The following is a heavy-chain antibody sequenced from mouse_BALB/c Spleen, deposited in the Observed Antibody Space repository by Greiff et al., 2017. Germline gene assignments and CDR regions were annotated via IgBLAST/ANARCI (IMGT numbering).Heavy chain of an antibody. Sequence: VKLEESGPGLVAPSQSLSITCTVSGFSLTSYGVHWVRQPPGKGLEWLGVIWAGGSTNYNSALMSRLSISKDNSKSQVFLKMNSLQTDDTAMYYCARDRTLNWDGYYYAMDYWGQGTSVTVSS. J-gene: IGHJ4*01. CDR3: ARDRTLNWDGYYYAMDY. CDR1: GFSLTSYG. CDR2: IWAGGST. D-gene: IGHD4-1*02. V-gene: IGHV2-9*02.